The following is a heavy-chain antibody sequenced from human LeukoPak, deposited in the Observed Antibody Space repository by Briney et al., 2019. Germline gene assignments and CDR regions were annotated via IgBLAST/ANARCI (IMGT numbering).Heavy chain of an antibody. D-gene: IGHD4-17*01. CDR3: AKGRGDYGVLPFDP. J-gene: IGHJ5*02. V-gene: IGHV3-23*01. Sequence: GGSLRLSCAASGFTFSNYAMSWVRQAPGKGLEWVSAISGSGGNTYYADSVKGRFTISGDNSKNTLYLQMNSLRAEDTALYYCAKGRGDYGVLPFDPWGQGILVTVSS. CDR2: ISGSGGNT. CDR1: GFTFSNYA.